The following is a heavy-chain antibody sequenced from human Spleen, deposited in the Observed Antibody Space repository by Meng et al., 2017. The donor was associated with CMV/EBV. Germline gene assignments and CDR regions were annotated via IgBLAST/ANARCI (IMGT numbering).Heavy chain of an antibody. J-gene: IGHJ5*02. CDR1: GFTFDDYG. CDR2: ISDSGVTT. D-gene: IGHD3-22*01. V-gene: IGHV3-23*01. Sequence: GESLKISCAASGFTFDDYGMSWVRQAPGKGLEWVATISDSGVTTAYTDSVRGRFTISRDNSKFTMYLQMNSLGADDTALYYCARDYYNSSGWGGFDPWGQGTLVTVSS. CDR3: ARDYYNSSGWGGFDP.